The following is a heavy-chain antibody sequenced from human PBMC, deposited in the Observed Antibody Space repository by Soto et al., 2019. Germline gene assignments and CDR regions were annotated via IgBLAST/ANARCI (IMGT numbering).Heavy chain of an antibody. D-gene: IGHD4-4*01. J-gene: IGHJ6*02. V-gene: IGHV3-74*01. Sequence: EVQLVESGGGLVQPGGSLRLSCAAAGFTFSSYWMHWVRQAPGKGLVWVSRINGDGSNTFYADSVKGRFTISRDNAKNTVYLQMNSLRAEDTAVYCCARGIQYRYGMDVWGQGTTVTVSS. CDR1: GFTFSSYW. CDR3: ARGIQYRYGMDV. CDR2: INGDGSNT.